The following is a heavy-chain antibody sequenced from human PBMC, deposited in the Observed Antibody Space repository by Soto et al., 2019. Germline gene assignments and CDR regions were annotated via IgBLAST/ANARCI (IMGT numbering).Heavy chain of an antibody. Sequence: ASVKGCWKAAAYTFTSDAMHWGRQAPGQRLEWMGWINAGNGNTKYSQKFQGRVTITRDTSASTAYMELSSLRSEDTAVYYCARVSGPNSKNMGYWGQGTLVTVPQ. D-gene: IGHD2-21*01. CDR3: ARVSGPNSKNMGY. V-gene: IGHV1-3*01. J-gene: IGHJ4*02. CDR1: AYTFTSDA. CDR2: INAGNGNT.